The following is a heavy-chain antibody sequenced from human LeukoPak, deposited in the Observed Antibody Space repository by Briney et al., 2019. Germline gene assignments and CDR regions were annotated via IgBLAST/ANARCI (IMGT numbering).Heavy chain of an antibody. CDR2: IYTSGST. CDR1: GGSISSGSYY. J-gene: IGHJ4*02. V-gene: IGHV4-61*02. D-gene: IGHD5-24*01. Sequence: SQTLSLICTVSGGSISSGSYYWSWIRQPAGKGLEWIGRIYTSGSTNYNPSLKSRVTISLDTSKNQFSLRLNSVTAADTAVYYCARDRDGYNFRFDYWGQGTLVTVSS. CDR3: ARDRDGYNFRFDY.